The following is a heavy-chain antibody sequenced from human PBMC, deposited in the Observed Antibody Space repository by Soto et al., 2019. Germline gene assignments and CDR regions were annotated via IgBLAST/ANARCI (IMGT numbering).Heavy chain of an antibody. V-gene: IGHV3-15*01. CDR2: IKTNIDGGRI. J-gene: IGHJ6*02. Sequence: EVQLVESGGGLVKPGGSLRLSCEGSGFTFSNGWMTWVRQAPGKGLEWVGRIKTNIDGGRIDYAAPVKGRFTISRDDSKNTLYLQMNSLKTEDTAVYYCTTNSVTNFYYYGMEVWGLGTTGTVSS. CDR1: GFTFSNGW. CDR3: TTNSVTNFYYYGMEV.